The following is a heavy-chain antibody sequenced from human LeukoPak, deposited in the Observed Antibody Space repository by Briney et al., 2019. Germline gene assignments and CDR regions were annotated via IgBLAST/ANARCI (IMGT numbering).Heavy chain of an antibody. CDR3: ARLSGYYLYYYYYYGMDV. J-gene: IGHJ6*02. Sequence: HGASVKVSCKASGYTFTSYYMHWVRQATGQGLEWMGWMNPNSGNTGYAQKFQGRVTMTRNTSISTAYMELSSLRSEDTAVYYCARLSGYYLYYYYYYGMDVWGQGTTVTVSS. V-gene: IGHV1-8*02. D-gene: IGHD3-22*01. CDR2: MNPNSGNT. CDR1: GYTFTSYY.